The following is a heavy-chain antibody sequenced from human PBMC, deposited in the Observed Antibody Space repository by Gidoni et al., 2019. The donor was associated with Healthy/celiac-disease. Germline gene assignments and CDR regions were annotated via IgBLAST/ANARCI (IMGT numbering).Heavy chain of an antibody. CDR3: AKGYCTNGVCMADY. J-gene: IGHJ4*02. Sequence: EVQLVESGGGVVQPGGSLRLSCAASGFTFDDYAMHWVRQAPGKGLEWVSLISGDGGSTYYADSVKGRFTISRDNSKNSLYLQMNSLRTEDTALYYCAKGYCTNGVCMADYWGQGTLVTVSS. D-gene: IGHD2-8*01. V-gene: IGHV3-43*02. CDR1: GFTFDDYA. CDR2: ISGDGGST.